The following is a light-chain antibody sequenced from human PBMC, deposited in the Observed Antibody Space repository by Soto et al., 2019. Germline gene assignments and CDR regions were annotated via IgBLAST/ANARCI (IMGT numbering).Light chain of an antibody. CDR1: QSISRY. Sequence: DIQMTQSPSSLSASVGDTVTLICLTSQSISRYLHWYQKKPGKAPKLLIYAASSLQNGVPSRFTGVGCETDFTRTMGTLEPEDFATYYWEKSYSKSGGLTFARGIEVDI. V-gene: IGKV1-39*01. CDR3: EKSYSKSGGLT. J-gene: IGKJ4*01. CDR2: AAS.